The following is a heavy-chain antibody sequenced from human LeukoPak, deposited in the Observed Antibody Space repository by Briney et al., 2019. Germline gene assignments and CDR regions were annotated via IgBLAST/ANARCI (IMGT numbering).Heavy chain of an antibody. Sequence: PSETLSLTCTVSGGSVSSGSYYWSWIRQPPGKGLEWIGYIYYSGSTNYNPSLKSRVTISVDTSKNQFTLKLSSVTAADTAVYYCASSIVVGDWFDPGGQGTLVTVSS. CDR3: ASSIVVGDWFDP. V-gene: IGHV4-61*01. J-gene: IGHJ5*02. CDR1: GGSVSSGSYY. D-gene: IGHD2-15*01. CDR2: IYYSGST.